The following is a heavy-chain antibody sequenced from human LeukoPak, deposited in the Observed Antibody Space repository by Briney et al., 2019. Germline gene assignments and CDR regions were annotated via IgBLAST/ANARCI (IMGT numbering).Heavy chain of an antibody. J-gene: IGHJ5*02. CDR2: IYHSGST. D-gene: IGHD3-3*01. V-gene: IGHV4-30-2*01. CDR3: ARGEWFPPNWFDP. Sequence: SENLSLTCAVSGGSISSGGYSWSWIRQPPEKGLEWIGYIYHSGSTYYNPSLKSRVTISVDRSKNQFSLKLSSVTAADTAVYYCARGEWFPPNWFDPWGQGTLVTVSS. CDR1: GGSISSGGYS.